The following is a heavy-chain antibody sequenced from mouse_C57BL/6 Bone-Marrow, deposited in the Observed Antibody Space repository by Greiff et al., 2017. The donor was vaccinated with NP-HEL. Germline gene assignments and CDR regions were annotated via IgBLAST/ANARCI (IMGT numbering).Heavy chain of an antibody. CDR3: VRGRGLPPPMDY. V-gene: IGHV10-3*01. J-gene: IGHJ4*01. D-gene: IGHD2-10*01. CDR1: GFTFNTYA. Sequence: EVQLQQSGGGLVQPKGSLKLSCAASGFTFNTYAMHWVRQAPGKGLEWVVRIRSKSSNYATNYADSVKDRFTISRNDSQSMLYLQMNNLKTDDTTMYYCVRGRGLPPPMDYWGQGTSVTVSS. CDR2: IRSKSSNYAT.